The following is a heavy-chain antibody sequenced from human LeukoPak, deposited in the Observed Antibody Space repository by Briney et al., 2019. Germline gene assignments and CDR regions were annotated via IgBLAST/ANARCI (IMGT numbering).Heavy chain of an antibody. CDR1: GFTFSSFD. V-gene: IGHV3-48*03. Sequence: GGSLRLSCAASGFTFSSFDMNWVRQAPGKGLEWLSYISNSGSTMYYADSVKGRFTVSRDNAKNSLYLQMNSLRAEDTAVYYCAELGITMIGGVWGKGTTVTISS. CDR2: ISNSGSTM. CDR3: AELGITMIGGV. J-gene: IGHJ6*04. D-gene: IGHD3-10*02.